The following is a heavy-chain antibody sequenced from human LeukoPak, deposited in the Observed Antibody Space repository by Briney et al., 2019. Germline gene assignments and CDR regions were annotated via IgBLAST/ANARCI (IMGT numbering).Heavy chain of an antibody. CDR2: ISTSGNT. D-gene: IGHD5-12*01. Sequence: SQTLSLTCSVSGGSINVFYWSWIRQPAGKGLQWIGRISTSGNTDYNPSLKSRVTMSVDTSKNQFSLKLSSVTAADTAVYYCARQAPGGYDSPFDYWGQGTLVTVSS. CDR1: GGSINVFY. V-gene: IGHV4-4*07. CDR3: ARQAPGGYDSPFDY. J-gene: IGHJ4*02.